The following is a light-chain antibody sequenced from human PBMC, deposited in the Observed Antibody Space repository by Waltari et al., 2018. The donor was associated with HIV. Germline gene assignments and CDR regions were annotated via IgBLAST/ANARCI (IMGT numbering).Light chain of an antibody. V-gene: IGLV1-47*01. CDR2: RSD. CDR3: ASWDDNLSGWV. J-gene: IGLJ3*02. Sequence: QSVLTQPPSASGTPGQSVSISCSGSRSNIGSNYVYWYQHLPGTTPKVVIYRSDPRPSGVPYRFSGSNSGTSASLAISGLRSEDEAHYYCASWDDNLSGWVFGGGTKLTVL. CDR1: RSNIGSNY.